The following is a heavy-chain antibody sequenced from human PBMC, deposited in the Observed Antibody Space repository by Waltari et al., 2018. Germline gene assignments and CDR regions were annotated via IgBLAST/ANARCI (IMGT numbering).Heavy chain of an antibody. J-gene: IGHJ4*02. Sequence: EVQLVESGGGLVQPGGSLRLSCVASGFTFSMHWMYWVCQGPGKGLLWVARIKNDGRITDYADSVNGRFTISRDNAKNTLYLQMSSLRAEDTGVYYCVRGGSNGVVRPLDYWGQGTLVTVS. V-gene: IGHV3-74*01. D-gene: IGHD3-3*01. CDR2: IKNDGRIT. CDR1: GFTFSMHW. CDR3: VRGGSNGVVRPLDY.